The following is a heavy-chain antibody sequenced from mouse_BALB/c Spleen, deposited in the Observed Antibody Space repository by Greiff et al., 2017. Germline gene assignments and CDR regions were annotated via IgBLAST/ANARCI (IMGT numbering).Heavy chain of an antibody. CDR1: GFTFSSFG. J-gene: IGHJ3*01. Sequence: VQLKESGGGLVQPGGSRKLSCAASGFTFSSFGMHWVRQAPEKGLEWVAYISSGSSTIYYADTVKGRFTISRDNPKNTLFLQMTSLRSEDTAMYYCARGAYYGNPAWFAYWGQGTLVTVSA. CDR3: ARGAYYGNPAWFAY. CDR2: ISSGSSTI. V-gene: IGHV5-17*02. D-gene: IGHD2-10*01.